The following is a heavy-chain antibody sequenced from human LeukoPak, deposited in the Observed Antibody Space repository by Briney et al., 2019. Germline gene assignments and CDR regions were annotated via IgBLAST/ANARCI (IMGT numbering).Heavy chain of an antibody. V-gene: IGHV5-51*01. D-gene: IGHD4-23*01. J-gene: IGHJ3*02. CDR1: GYSFTSYW. CDR2: IYPGDSDT. CDR3: ARLMYGGNSGEPPANRNTPNNAFDI. Sequence: RGESLKISCKGSGYSFTSYWIGWVRQMPGKGLEWMGIIYPGDSDTRYSPSFQGQVTISADKSISTAYLQWSSLKASDTAMYYCARLMYGGNSGEPPANRNTPNNAFDIWGQGTMVTVSS.